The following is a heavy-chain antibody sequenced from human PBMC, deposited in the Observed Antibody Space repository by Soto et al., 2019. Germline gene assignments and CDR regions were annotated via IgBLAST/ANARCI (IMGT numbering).Heavy chain of an antibody. D-gene: IGHD1-7*01. CDR1: GFTFSSFA. CDR3: ATHATGTTFYTLIY. J-gene: IGHJ4*02. Sequence: EVQLLESGGGLVQPGGSLRLSCAASGFTFSSFALSWVRQAPGKGLEWVSAISGDEGTTHYADSVKGRFTISRDNSKNTLFLQMNSLRAEDTAIYYCATHATGTTFYTLIYWGQGSPVTVSS. CDR2: ISGDEGTT. V-gene: IGHV3-23*01.